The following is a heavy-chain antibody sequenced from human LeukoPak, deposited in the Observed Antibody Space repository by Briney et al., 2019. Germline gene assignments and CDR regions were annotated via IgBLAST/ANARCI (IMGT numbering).Heavy chain of an antibody. V-gene: IGHV3-21*01. Sequence: PGGSLRLSCAASGFTFSSYSMNWVRRAPGKGLEWVSSISSSSSYIYYADSVKGRFTISRDNAKNSLYLQMNSLRAEDTAVYYRARVQDGDYYFDYWGQGTLVTVSS. CDR2: ISSSSSYI. CDR1: GFTFSSYS. D-gene: IGHD4-17*01. CDR3: ARVQDGDYYFDY. J-gene: IGHJ4*02.